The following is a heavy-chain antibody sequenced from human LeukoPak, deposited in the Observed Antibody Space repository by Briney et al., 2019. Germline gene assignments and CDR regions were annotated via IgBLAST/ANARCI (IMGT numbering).Heavy chain of an antibody. CDR3: ARSKDSGYSYGFY. V-gene: IGHV4-59*01. CDR2: IYYSGST. Sequence: PSETLSLTCTVSGDSISTYYWSWIRQPPGKGPEWIGYIYYSGSTNYNPSLKSRVTISVDTSKNQFSLKLSSVTAADTAVYYCARSKDSGYSYGFYWGQGTLVTVSS. J-gene: IGHJ4*02. CDR1: GDSISTYY. D-gene: IGHD5-18*01.